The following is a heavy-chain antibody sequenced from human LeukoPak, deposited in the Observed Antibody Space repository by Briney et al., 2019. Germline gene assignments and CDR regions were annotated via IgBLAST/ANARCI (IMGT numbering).Heavy chain of an antibody. CDR1: GGSISSGDYY. CDR2: IYYSGST. Sequence: SGPGLVKPSKTLSLTCTVSGGSISSGDYYWSWIRQPPGKGLEWIGYIYYSGSTYYNPSLKSRVTISVDTSKNQFSLKLSSVTAADTAVYYCARAYDSSGNYYYYYGMDVWGQGTTVTVSS. V-gene: IGHV4-30-4*01. CDR3: ARAYDSSGNYYYYYGMDV. D-gene: IGHD3-22*01. J-gene: IGHJ6*02.